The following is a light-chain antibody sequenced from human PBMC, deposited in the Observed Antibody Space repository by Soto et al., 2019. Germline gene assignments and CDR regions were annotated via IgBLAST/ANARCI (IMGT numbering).Light chain of an antibody. CDR2: EVT. J-gene: IGLJ1*01. Sequence: QSVLTQPASVSGSPGQSITISCTGTSTDIGAYNYVSWYQQHPGKAPKLPIYEVTNRPSGVSNRFSGSKSGNTASLTISGLQAEDEANYYCNSYTTLSNRVFGTGTKVTVL. CDR3: NSYTTLSNRV. V-gene: IGLV2-14*01. CDR1: STDIGAYNY.